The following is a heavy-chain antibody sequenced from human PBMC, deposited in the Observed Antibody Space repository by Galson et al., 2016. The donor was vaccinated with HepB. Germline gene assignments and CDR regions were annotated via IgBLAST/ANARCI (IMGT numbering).Heavy chain of an antibody. D-gene: IGHD3-9*01. Sequence: SVKVSCKASGYTFTSYAMHWVRQAPGQRLEWMGWINAGNGNTKYSRKFQGRVTITRDTSASTDYMELSSLRSEDTAVYYCAGSRPRYFFSFDIWGQGTMVTVSS. CDR3: AGSRPRYFFSFDI. J-gene: IGHJ3*02. V-gene: IGHV1-3*01. CDR1: GYTFTSYA. CDR2: INAGNGNT.